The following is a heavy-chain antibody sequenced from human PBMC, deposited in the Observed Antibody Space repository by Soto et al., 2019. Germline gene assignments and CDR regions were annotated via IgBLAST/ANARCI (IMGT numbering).Heavy chain of an antibody. Sequence: QVQLVQSGAEVKKPGASVKFSCKASGYTFTNYVIHWVRQTPGQRLEWMGWIIAGNGDTKYSQRFQGRVTITRDTSASTSYMELSSLRYEDTAVYYCARCGFWELWAAIDSWGQGTLVTVSS. CDR1: GYTFTNYV. J-gene: IGHJ4*02. CDR2: IIAGNGDT. D-gene: IGHD3-10*01. V-gene: IGHV1-3*01. CDR3: ARCGFWELWAAIDS.